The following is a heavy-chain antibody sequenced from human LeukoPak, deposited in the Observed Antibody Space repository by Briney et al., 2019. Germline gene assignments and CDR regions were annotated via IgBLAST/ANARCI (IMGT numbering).Heavy chain of an antibody. V-gene: IGHV1-2*02. CDR2: IDAKSGGT. CDR1: GYTFTGHY. CDR3: ARWRGYSSGWSGPFDD. D-gene: IGHD6-13*01. Sequence: ASVKVSCKASGYTFTGHYMHWVRQAPGQGLEWMGWIDAKSGGTKYAQRFQGRVTMTRDTSINTGYMELSSLTSDDTAVYYCARWRGYSSGWSGPFDDWGQGTLVTGSS. J-gene: IGHJ4*02.